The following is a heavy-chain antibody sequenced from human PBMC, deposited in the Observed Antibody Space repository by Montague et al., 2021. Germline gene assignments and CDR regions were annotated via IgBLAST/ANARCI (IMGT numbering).Heavy chain of an antibody. CDR2: IYHGTT. J-gene: IGHJ4*02. CDR3: AVGSESAWELLDH. CDR1: GDSISSKYF. Sequence: SETLSLTCTVSGDSISSKYFWSWVRQPLGKGLEWIGEIYHGTTSYSPSLKGRLTVSMDTSKNQFSLKLSSVTAADTAIYYCAVGSESAWELLDHWGQGILVTVSS. V-gene: IGHV4-4*02. D-gene: IGHD1-7*01.